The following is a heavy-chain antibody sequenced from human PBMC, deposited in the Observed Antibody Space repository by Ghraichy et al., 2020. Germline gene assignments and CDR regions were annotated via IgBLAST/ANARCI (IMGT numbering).Heavy chain of an antibody. Sequence: AGSLRLSCVTSGFTFSSDTMNWVRQAPGKGLEWVSSIGTTGRYIFYADSVKGRFTISRDNAKKSLSLQMNSLRVDDTAVYYCARNRATYGEISWGQGTLVTVSS. J-gene: IGHJ4*02. V-gene: IGHV3-21*01. CDR2: IGTTGRYI. D-gene: IGHD3-10*01. CDR3: ARNRATYGEIS. CDR1: GFTFSSDT.